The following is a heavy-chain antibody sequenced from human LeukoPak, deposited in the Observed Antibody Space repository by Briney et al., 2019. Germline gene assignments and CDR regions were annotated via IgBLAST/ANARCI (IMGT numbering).Heavy chain of an antibody. CDR3: ARGRGWELRYFDY. CDR1: GGSFGGYS. CDR2: INHSGST. Sequence: SETLSLTCAVYGGSFGGYSWSWIRQPPGKRLEWIGEINHSGSTNYNPSLKSRVTISVDTSKNQFSLKLSSVTAADTAVYYCARGRGWELRYFDYWGQGTLVTVSS. D-gene: IGHD1-26*01. V-gene: IGHV4-34*01. J-gene: IGHJ4*02.